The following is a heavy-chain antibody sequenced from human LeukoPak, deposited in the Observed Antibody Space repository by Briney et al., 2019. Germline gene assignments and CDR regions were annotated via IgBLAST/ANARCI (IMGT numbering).Heavy chain of an antibody. D-gene: IGHD5-18*01. CDR2: IYSGGTT. CDR1: GFTVSSNY. V-gene: IGHV3-66*02. J-gene: IGHJ4*02. CDR3: ARRATTERGHSYGLDY. Sequence: GGSLRLSCVAPGFTVSSNYMNWVRQAPGKGLEWVSVIYSGGTTHYADSVKGRFTISRDNSKNTLYLQMNSLRAEDTAVYYCARRATTERGHSYGLDYWGQGTLVTVSS.